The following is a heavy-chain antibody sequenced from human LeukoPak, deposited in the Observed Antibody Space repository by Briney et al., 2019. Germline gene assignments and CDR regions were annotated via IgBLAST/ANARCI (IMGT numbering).Heavy chain of an antibody. V-gene: IGHV4-39*07. CDR1: GGSLNDYY. CDR3: ARDGTPGSYSHYFDY. D-gene: IGHD1-26*01. CDR2: IYYSGST. J-gene: IGHJ4*02. Sequence: PSETLSLTCAVFGGSLNDYYWGWIRQPPGKGLEWIGSIYYSGSTYYNPSLKSRVTISVDTSKNQFSLKLSSVTAADTAVYYCARDGTPGSYSHYFDYWGQGTLVTVSS.